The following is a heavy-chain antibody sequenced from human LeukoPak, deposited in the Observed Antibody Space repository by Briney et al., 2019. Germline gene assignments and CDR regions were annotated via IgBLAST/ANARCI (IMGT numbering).Heavy chain of an antibody. Sequence: ASVKISCKVSGYTFTDYYMHWVQQAPGKGLEWMGLVDPEDGETIYAEKFRGRVTITADTSTDTAYMELSSLRSEDTAVYYCATAETPSGSYGYWGQGTLVTVSS. CDR1: GYTFTDYY. J-gene: IGHJ4*02. CDR2: VDPEDGET. V-gene: IGHV1-69-2*01. CDR3: ATAETPSGSYGY. D-gene: IGHD1-26*01.